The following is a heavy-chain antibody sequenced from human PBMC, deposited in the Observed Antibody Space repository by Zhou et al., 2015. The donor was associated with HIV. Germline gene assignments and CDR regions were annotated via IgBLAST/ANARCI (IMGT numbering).Heavy chain of an antibody. D-gene: IGHD2-2*01. CDR1: GFTVSRSY. CDR3: ARPEGRYCSSSSCARHGMDV. J-gene: IGHJ6*02. V-gene: IGHV3-53*02. CDR2: IYSGGNT. Sequence: EVLLVQTGGGLIQPGGSLRLSCAASGFTVSRSYMTWVRQTPGKGLEWVSVIYSGGNTYYADSVRGRFTISRDNANNTLYLQMNSLRAEDTAVYYCARPEGRYCSSSSCARHGMDVWGQGTTVTVSS.